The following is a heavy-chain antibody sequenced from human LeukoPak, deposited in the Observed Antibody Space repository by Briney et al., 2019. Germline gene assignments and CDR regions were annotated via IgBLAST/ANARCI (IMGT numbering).Heavy chain of an antibody. Sequence: ASVKGSCKSSGYTFIDYYIHWVRQAPGQGLEWMGWINPNSGATKYAQKFQGRVSMTRDTSINTAYMDLTNLRSDDTAIFYFARVKKLMPEFEFWGQGTLVTVSS. CDR3: ARVKKLMPEFEF. D-gene: IGHD2-2*01. J-gene: IGHJ4*02. CDR2: INPNSGAT. V-gene: IGHV1-2*02. CDR1: GYTFIDYY.